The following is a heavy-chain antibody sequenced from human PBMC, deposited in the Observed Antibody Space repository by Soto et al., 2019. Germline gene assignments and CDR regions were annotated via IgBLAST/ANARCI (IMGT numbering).Heavy chain of an antibody. V-gene: IGHV1-69*01. CDR2: IIPIFNTA. Sequence: QVQLVQSGAEVKKPGSSVKVSCRASGGTFNTYTFAWVRQAPGQGLEWMGGIIPIFNTATYAQKFQGRVTITADESTRTAYIEVSSLRSEDTAMYYCARRGDEIYLNAFDIWGQGTVVTVSS. CDR3: ARRGDEIYLNAFDI. CDR1: GGTFNTYT. J-gene: IGHJ3*02. D-gene: IGHD2-2*02.